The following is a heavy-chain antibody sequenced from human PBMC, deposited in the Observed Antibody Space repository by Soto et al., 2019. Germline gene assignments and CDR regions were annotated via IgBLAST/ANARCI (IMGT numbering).Heavy chain of an antibody. J-gene: IGHJ5*02. Sequence: PSETLSLTCTVSGGSISSYYWSWIRQPPGRGLEWIGYIYYSGSTNYSPSLKSRVTISVDTSKNQFSLKLSSVTAADTAVYYCARGGNSIPVDPWGQGTLVTVSS. CDR3: ARGGNSIPVDP. CDR2: IYYSGST. V-gene: IGHV4-59*01. CDR1: GGSISSYY.